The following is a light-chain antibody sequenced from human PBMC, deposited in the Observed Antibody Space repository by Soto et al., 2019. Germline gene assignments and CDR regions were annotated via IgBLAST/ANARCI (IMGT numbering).Light chain of an antibody. CDR3: SSYTSSSTHVV. CDR1: SSDAGGYNY. V-gene: IGLV2-14*01. CDR2: EVS. Sequence: QSALTQPASVSGSPGQSITISCTGTSSDAGGYNYVSWYQQHPGKAPQLMIYEVSNRPSGVSNRFSGSKSGNTASLTISGLQAEDEADYYCSSYTSSSTHVVFGGGTKLTVL. J-gene: IGLJ2*01.